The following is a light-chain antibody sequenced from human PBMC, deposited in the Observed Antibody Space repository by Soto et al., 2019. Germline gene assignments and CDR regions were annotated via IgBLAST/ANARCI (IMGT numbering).Light chain of an antibody. CDR3: CSYAGTVAYV. Sequence: SVLTQPASVSGSPGQSITISCAGNGSVVGAYNLVSWYQQHPGKAPKLIICEVSTRPSGISNRFSGSKSGDTASLSISGLQAEDEADYFCCSYAGTVAYVFGTGTKVTVL. J-gene: IGLJ1*01. V-gene: IGLV2-23*02. CDR2: EVS. CDR1: GSVVGAYNL.